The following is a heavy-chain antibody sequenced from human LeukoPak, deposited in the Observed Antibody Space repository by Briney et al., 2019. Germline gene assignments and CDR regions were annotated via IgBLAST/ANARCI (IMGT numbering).Heavy chain of an antibody. Sequence: HPGGSLRLSCAASGFTFSSYWMHWVRQAPGKGLVWVSRINSDGSSTSYADSVKGRFTISRDNAKNTLYLQMNSLRAEDTAVYYCARGGAEYYFDYWGQGTLVTVSS. V-gene: IGHV3-74*01. CDR1: GFTFSSYW. CDR3: ARGGAEYYFDY. D-gene: IGHD4/OR15-4a*01. J-gene: IGHJ4*02. CDR2: INSDGSST.